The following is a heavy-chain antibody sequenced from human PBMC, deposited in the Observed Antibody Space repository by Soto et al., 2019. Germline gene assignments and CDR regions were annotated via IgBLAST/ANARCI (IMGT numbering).Heavy chain of an antibody. D-gene: IGHD4-17*01. V-gene: IGHV5-51*01. Sequence: GESLKSSGKGSGYSFTNYCIAWVLQMPGKGLEYMGIIYPSDSTTRYSPSFQGQVTISADKSISTAYLQWNSLKASDTAMYYCARHGFYGDYSSNYFDPWGQGTLVT. CDR1: GYSFTNYC. CDR3: ARHGFYGDYSSNYFDP. J-gene: IGHJ5*02. CDR2: IYPSDSTT.